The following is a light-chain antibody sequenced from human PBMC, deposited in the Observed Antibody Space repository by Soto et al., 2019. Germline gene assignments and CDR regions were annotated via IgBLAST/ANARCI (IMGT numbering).Light chain of an antibody. CDR1: STDFVSYNR. V-gene: IGLV2-18*02. CDR2: EVS. J-gene: IGLJ1*01. Sequence: QSALTQPPSVSGSPGQSVTISCTGTSTDFVSYNRVSWYQQPPGTAPKLMIYEVSKRPSGVPDRFSGSKSGNTASLTISNLEAEDESDYYCSSYTSSSTLGVFGTGTKVTVL. CDR3: SSYTSSSTLGV.